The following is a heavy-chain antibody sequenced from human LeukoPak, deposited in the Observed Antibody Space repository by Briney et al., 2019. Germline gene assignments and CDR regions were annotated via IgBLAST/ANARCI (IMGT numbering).Heavy chain of an antibody. CDR2: MNPNSGNT. Sequence: ASVKVSCKASGYTFTSYDINWVRQATGQGLEWMGWMNPNSGNTGYAQKFQGRVTITRNTSISTAYMELSSLRSEDTAVYYCAAVYDGAAGYFDLWGRGTLITVSS. CDR1: GYTFTSYD. V-gene: IGHV1-8*03. D-gene: IGHD3-22*01. CDR3: AAVYDGAAGYFDL. J-gene: IGHJ2*01.